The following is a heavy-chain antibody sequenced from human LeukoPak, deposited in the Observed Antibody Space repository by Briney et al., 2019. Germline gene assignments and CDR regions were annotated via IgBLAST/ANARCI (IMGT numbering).Heavy chain of an antibody. Sequence: GGSLRLSCAASGFTFSSYAMSWVRQAPGKGLEWVSAISGGGGSTYYADSVKGRFTISRDNSKNTLYLQMNSLRAEDTAVYYCAKSIFGVVMAFDYWGQGTLVTVSS. CDR1: GFTFSSYA. CDR3: AKSIFGVVMAFDY. CDR2: ISGGGGST. J-gene: IGHJ4*02. D-gene: IGHD3-3*02. V-gene: IGHV3-23*01.